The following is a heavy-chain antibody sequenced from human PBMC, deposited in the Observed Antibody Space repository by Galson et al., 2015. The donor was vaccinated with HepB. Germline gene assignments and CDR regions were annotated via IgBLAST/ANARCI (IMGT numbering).Heavy chain of an antibody. J-gene: IGHJ4*02. V-gene: IGHV3-23*01. CDR3: AKRGASNYWNPNDH. CDR1: GFIVSSCA. D-gene: IGHD1-1*01. Sequence: SLRLSCAASGFIVSSCAMTWVRQAPGQGLEWVSSINSGGRTDYADSVKGRFTISRDNSKNTLYLQMNSLRAEDTAVYYCAKRGASNYWNPNDHWGQGTLVTVSS. CDR2: INSGGRT.